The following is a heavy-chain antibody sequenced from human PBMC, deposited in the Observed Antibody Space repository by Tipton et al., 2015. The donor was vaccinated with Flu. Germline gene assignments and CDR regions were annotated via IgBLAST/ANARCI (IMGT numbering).Heavy chain of an antibody. CDR2: INHSGST. D-gene: IGHD6-13*01. CDR1: GGSFSGYY. V-gene: IGHV4-34*01. Sequence: LRLSCAVYGGSFSGYYWSWIRQPPGKGLEWIGEINHSGSTNCNPSLKSRVTISVDTSKNQFSLKLSSVTAADTAVYYCARREGGSSWYVGYYYYGMDVWGQGTTVTVSS. CDR3: ARREGGSSWYVGYYYYGMDV. J-gene: IGHJ6*02.